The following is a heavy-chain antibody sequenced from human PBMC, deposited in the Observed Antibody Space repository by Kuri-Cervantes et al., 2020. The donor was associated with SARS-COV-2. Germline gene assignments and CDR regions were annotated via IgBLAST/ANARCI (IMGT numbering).Heavy chain of an antibody. D-gene: IGHD3-22*01. Sequence: GESLKISCAASGFTFSAYWMHWVRRAPGKGLVWVSRIKTDGIYTNYADSVKGRFTISRDNAKNTLYLQMNSLRADDTAVYYCATGDSGYFNYWGQGTLVTVSS. CDR1: GFTFSAYW. V-gene: IGHV3-74*01. CDR3: ATGDSGYFNY. J-gene: IGHJ4*02. CDR2: IKTDGIYT.